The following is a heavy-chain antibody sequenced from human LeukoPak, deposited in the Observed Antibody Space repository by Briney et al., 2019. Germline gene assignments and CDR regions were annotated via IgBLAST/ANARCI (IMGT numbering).Heavy chain of an antibody. D-gene: IGHD6-19*01. CDR2: IYGGGST. Sequence: PGGSLRLSCAASGFTVSSNCMSWVRQAPGKGLEWVSVIYGGGSTYYADSVKGRFTISRDTPKNTLYLQMNSLRVEDTAVYYCASWPVGWYGEDSWGQGTLVTVSS. V-gene: IGHV3-53*01. J-gene: IGHJ4*02. CDR1: GFTVSSNC. CDR3: ASWPVGWYGEDS.